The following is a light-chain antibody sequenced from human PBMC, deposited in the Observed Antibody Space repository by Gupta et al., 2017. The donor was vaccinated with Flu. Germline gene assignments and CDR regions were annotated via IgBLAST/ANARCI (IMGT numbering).Light chain of an antibody. CDR3: QQYYSTPFT. CDR1: QSVLYSSNNKNY. V-gene: IGKV4-1*01. Sequence: TINCKSSQSVLYSSNNKNYLAWYQQKPGQPPKLLIYWASTRESGVPDRFSGSGSGTDFTLTISSLQAEDVAVYYCQQYYSTPFTFGPGTXVDIK. J-gene: IGKJ3*01. CDR2: WAS.